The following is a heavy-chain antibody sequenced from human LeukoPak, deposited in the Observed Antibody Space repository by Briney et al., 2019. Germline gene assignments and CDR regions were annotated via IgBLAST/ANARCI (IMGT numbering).Heavy chain of an antibody. D-gene: IGHD3-3*01. V-gene: IGHV3-7*01. CDR3: AKAPRFGDHATEYYYYYMDV. CDR1: GFTFSSYW. CDR2: IKQDGSEK. J-gene: IGHJ6*03. Sequence: GGSLRLSCAASGFTFSSYWMSWVRQAPGKGLEWVANIKQDGSEKYYVDSVKGRFTISRDNAKNSLYLQMNSLRAEDTAVYYCAKAPRFGDHATEYYYYYMDVWGKGATVTVSS.